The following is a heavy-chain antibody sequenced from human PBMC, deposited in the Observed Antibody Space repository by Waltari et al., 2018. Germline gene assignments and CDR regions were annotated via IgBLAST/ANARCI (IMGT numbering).Heavy chain of an antibody. D-gene: IGHD5-12*01. CDR1: CVSIISNRHY. CDR2: MSYSGAT. J-gene: IGHJ3*01. V-gene: IGHV4-39*01. CDR3: ATYIGASVGTAAFDV. Sequence: QLQLQESGPGLVKPSETLSLTCSVSCVSIISNRHYWGWIRQTPGQGLEWIGTMSYSGATYSSPSLKSRVTISRDTSKNQLSLKLGSVTAADTAVYYCATYIGASVGTAAFDVWGQGTKVTVSS.